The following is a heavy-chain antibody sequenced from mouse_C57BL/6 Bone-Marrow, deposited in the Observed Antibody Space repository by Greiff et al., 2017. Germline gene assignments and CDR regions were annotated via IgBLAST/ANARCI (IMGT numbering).Heavy chain of an antibody. D-gene: IGHD2-2*01. CDR1: GYTFTSYW. V-gene: IGHV1-52*01. Sequence: QVQLQQPGAELVRPGSSVKLSCKASGYTFTSYWMHWVKQRPIQGLEWIGNIDPSDSETNYNQKFKDKATLTVDKSSSTAYMQLSSLTSEDSAVYYCARLWLRRGPDYWGQGTTLTVSS. CDR2: IDPSDSET. CDR3: ARLWLRRGPDY. J-gene: IGHJ2*01.